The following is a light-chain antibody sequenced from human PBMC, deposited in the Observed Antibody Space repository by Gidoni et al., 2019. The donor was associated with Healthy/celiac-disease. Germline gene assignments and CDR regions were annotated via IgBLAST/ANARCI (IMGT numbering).Light chain of an antibody. CDR1: QSVSSSY. CDR2: GAS. V-gene: IGKV3-20*01. CDR3: QQYGSSPLT. Sequence: EIMFTQSPGTLSLSPGERATLSCRVSQSVSSSYLAWYQQKPGQAPRLLIYGASSRATGIPDRLSGSGSGTDLTLTISRLEREDFAVYYCQQYGSSPLTFGPGTKVDIK. J-gene: IGKJ3*01.